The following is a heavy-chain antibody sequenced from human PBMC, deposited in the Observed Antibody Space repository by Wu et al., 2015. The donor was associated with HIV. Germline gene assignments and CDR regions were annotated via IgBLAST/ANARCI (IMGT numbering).Heavy chain of an antibody. CDR2: INPSGGTT. V-gene: IGHV1-46*01. D-gene: IGHD1-1*01. J-gene: IGHJ6*03. Sequence: QVQLVQSGAEVKKPGASVRVSCKASGYTFTSYYIHWVRQAPGQGLEWMGIINPSGGTTSYAQKFQGRVTMTRDTSTSTVYMELSSLRSEDTAVYYCARRTDYYYYMDVWGKGTTVTVSS. CDR3: ARRTDYYYYMDV. CDR1: GYTFTSYY.